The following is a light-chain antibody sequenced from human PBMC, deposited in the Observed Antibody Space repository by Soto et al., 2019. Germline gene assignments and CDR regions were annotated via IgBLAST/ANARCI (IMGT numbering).Light chain of an antibody. CDR2: AAS. CDR3: QQSYSSLALS. J-gene: IGKJ4*01. Sequence: DIQMTQAPSSLSASVGDRVTITCRASQSIYSYVNWYQQKPGKAPKLLIYAASNLQSGVPSRFSGGGSGTDFTLTISSLXPEDFATYYCQQSYSSLALSFGGGTKVDIK. V-gene: IGKV1-39*01. CDR1: QSIYSY.